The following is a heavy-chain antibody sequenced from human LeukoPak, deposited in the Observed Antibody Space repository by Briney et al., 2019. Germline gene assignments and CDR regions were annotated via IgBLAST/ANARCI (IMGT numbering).Heavy chain of an antibody. CDR3: ARDLRKQGFWS. D-gene: IGHD3-3*01. V-gene: IGHV3-66*01. CDR1: GFNVSSNY. J-gene: IGHJ4*02. Sequence: GGSLRLSCAASGFNVSSNYMNWVRQAPGKGLEWVSIIYSGGTTDYADSVKGRFTISRDKSKNALYLQMSSLRAEDTAVYYCARDLRKQGFWSWGQESWSPSPQ. CDR2: IYSGGTT.